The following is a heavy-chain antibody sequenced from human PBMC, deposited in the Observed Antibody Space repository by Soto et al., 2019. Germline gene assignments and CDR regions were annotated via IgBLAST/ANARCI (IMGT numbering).Heavy chain of an antibody. CDR2: IDPTDSYT. CDR3: ARLSRASFALDV. CDR1: GYSFTIYW. Sequence: GESLKISCKGSGYSFTIYWISWVRQMPGKGLEWMGRIDPTDSYTKYSPSFEGHVTISADKSISTAYLQWSSLKASDSAVYYCARLSRASFALDVWGQGTTVTVSS. J-gene: IGHJ6*02. V-gene: IGHV5-10-1*01. D-gene: IGHD3-16*01.